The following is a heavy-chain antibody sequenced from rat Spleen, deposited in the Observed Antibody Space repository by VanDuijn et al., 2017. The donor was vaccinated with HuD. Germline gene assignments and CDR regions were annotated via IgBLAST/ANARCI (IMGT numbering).Heavy chain of an antibody. J-gene: IGHJ4*01. CDR2: IINTGGTT. D-gene: IGHD1-8*01. Sequence: EVQLVESGGGLVQPGRSLKLSCVASGFAFDNYWMTWIRQVPGKGLEWVASIINTGGTTYYPDSVKGRFTISRDSAKSTLYLEMNSLRSEDTATYYCARPHSSHYVMDAWGQGASVTVSS. CDR3: ARPHSSHYVMDA. CDR1: GFAFDNYW. V-gene: IGHV5-31*01.